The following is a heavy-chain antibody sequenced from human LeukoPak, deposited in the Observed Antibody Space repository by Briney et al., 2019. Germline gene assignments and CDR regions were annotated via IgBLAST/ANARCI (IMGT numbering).Heavy chain of an antibody. D-gene: IGHD1-26*01. J-gene: IGHJ6*03. CDR2: MNPNSGST. V-gene: IGHV1-8*01. CDR1: GYIFTSYD. CDR3: ARGPSGFKDYYMDV. Sequence: ASVKVSCKASGYIFTSYDINWVRQATGQGLEWMGWMNPNSGSTYYAQKFQGRVTMTRNTSISTAYMELSSLRSEDAAVYYCARGPSGFKDYYMDVWGKGTTVSVSS.